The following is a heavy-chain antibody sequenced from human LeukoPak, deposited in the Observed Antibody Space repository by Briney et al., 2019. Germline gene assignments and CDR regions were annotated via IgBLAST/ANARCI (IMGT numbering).Heavy chain of an antibody. Sequence: ETLSLTCTVSGGSISSYYWSWIRQPPGKGLEWIGYIYVTGTRYNPYLQSRVTISVDRSRNQFFLKMTSVTAADTAVYYCARHIGGGIEDMDVWGRGTKVTVSS. CDR1: GGSISSYY. V-gene: IGHV4-59*08. CDR3: ARHIGGGIEDMDV. J-gene: IGHJ6*03. D-gene: IGHD3-16*02. CDR2: IYVTGT.